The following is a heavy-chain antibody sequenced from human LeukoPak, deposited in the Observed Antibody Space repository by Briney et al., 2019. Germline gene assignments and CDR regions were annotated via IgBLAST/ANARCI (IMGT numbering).Heavy chain of an antibody. CDR2: IWYDGSNK. Sequence: PGGSLRLSCAASGFTFSSYGMHWVCQAPGKGLEWVAVIWYDGSNKYYADSVKGRFTISRDNSKNTLYLQMNSLRAEDTAVYYCAREKPGDFSPSEYWGQGALVTVSS. D-gene: IGHD3-10*01. V-gene: IGHV3-33*01. CDR3: AREKPGDFSPSEY. CDR1: GFTFSSYG. J-gene: IGHJ4*02.